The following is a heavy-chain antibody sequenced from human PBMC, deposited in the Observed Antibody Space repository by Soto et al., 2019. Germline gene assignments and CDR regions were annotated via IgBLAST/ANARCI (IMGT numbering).Heavy chain of an antibody. CDR3: ARDGKLGYCSSTSCHRGSKNYYYYGMDV. J-gene: IGHJ6*02. V-gene: IGHV3-7*03. Sequence: GGSLRLSCAASGFTFSSYWMSWVRQAPGKGLEWVANIKQDGSEKYYVDSVKGRFTISRDNAKNSLYLQMNSLRAEDTAVYYCARDGKLGYCSSTSCHRGSKNYYYYGMDVWGQGTTVTVSS. D-gene: IGHD2-2*01. CDR1: GFTFSSYW. CDR2: IKQDGSEK.